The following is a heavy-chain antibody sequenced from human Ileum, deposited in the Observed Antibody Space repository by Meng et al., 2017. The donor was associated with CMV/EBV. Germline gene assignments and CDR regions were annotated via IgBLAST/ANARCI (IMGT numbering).Heavy chain of an antibody. CDR1: GDFMSSYC. CDR3: ALRGSAAGTFQY. CDR2: MCYNGDT. V-gene: IGHV4-59*01. Sequence: VQLQEWGPSMVKPSETLSLTCTGSGDFMSSYCWSWIRQPPGKGLELIGYMCYNGDTNYNPSLKSRVTISGDTSKNQFSLKLSSVTAADTAVYYCALRGSAAGTFQYWGQGTLVTVSS. J-gene: IGHJ1*01. D-gene: IGHD6-13*01.